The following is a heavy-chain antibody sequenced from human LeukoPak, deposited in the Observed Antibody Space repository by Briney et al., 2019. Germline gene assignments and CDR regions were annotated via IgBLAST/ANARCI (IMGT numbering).Heavy chain of an antibody. Sequence: GGSLRLSCAASGFTVSSNYMSWVRQAPGKGLEWVSVIYGGGSTYYADSVKGRFTISRDNSKNTVNLQMNSLRAEDTAVYYCARRMAASATGGRFQDWGQGSLVTVSS. D-gene: IGHD6-25*01. J-gene: IGHJ1*01. CDR2: IYGGGST. CDR1: GFTVSSNY. V-gene: IGHV3-53*01. CDR3: ARRMAASATGGRFQD.